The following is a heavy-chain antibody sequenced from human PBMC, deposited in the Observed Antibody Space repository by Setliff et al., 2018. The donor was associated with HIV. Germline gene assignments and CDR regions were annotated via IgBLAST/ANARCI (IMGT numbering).Heavy chain of an antibody. D-gene: IGHD3-10*01. J-gene: IGHJ6*04. Sequence: ASVKVSCKASGHTFTNVDFHWLRRATGQGLEWMGWMNPNTGVSGYALKFQARVTMTRDTSISTAYMELSSLTSEDTAVYYCARGKGVGGVVITGGLDVWGKGTTVTVSS. V-gene: IGHV1-8*01. CDR3: ARGKGVGGVVITGGLDV. CDR2: MNPNTGVS. CDR1: GHTFTNVD.